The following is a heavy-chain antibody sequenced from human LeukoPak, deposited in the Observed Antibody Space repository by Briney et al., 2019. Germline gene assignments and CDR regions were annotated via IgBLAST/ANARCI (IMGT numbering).Heavy chain of an antibody. Sequence: XAPGQGLXXMGIINPSGGSTSYAQKFQGRVTMTRDTSTSTVYMELSSLRSEDTAVYYCARASIAVAGLDYWGQGTLVTVSS. D-gene: IGHD6-19*01. CDR2: INPSGGST. V-gene: IGHV1-46*01. J-gene: IGHJ4*02. CDR3: ARASIAVAGLDY.